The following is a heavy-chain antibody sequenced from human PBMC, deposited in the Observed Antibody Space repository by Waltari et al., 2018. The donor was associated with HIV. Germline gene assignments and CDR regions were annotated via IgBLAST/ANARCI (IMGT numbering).Heavy chain of an antibody. CDR2: SNAGKDNT. V-gene: IGHV1-3*01. Sequence: QVQLVQSGAEVKKPGASVKVSCKASGFTLTSYAIHWVRQAPGQRLEWMGWSNAGKDNTKYSQKFQGRVTITRDTSANTAYMELSSLRSEDTAVYYCARWFSSSWYYYGMDVWGQGTTVTVSS. J-gene: IGHJ6*02. CDR1: GFTLTSYA. CDR3: ARWFSSSWYYYGMDV. D-gene: IGHD6-13*01.